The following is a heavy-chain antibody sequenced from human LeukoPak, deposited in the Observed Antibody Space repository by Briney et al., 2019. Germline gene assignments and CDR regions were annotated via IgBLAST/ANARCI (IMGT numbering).Heavy chain of an antibody. J-gene: IGHJ4*02. V-gene: IGHV3-74*01. CDR3: GRGYSYGFFDY. CDR1: GFTFSSYW. CDR2: INSDGSST. Sequence: GGSLRLSCAASGFTFSSYWMHWVRQAPGKGLVWVSRINSDGSSTSYADSVKGRFTISRGNAKNTLYLQMNSLRAEDTAVYYCGRGYSYGFFDYWGQGTLVTVSS. D-gene: IGHD5-18*01.